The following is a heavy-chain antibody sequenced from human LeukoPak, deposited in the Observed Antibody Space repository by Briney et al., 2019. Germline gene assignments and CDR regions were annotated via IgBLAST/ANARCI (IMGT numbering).Heavy chain of an antibody. CDR2: IYYSGST. CDR1: GGSISSYY. Sequence: KTSETLSLTCTVSGGSISSYYWSWIRQPPGKGLEWIGYIYYSGSTNYNPSLKSRVTISVDTSKNQFSLKLSSVTAADTAVYYCARGPGRAPVERDSSGYYQNWFDPWGQGTLVTVSS. V-gene: IGHV4-59*12. J-gene: IGHJ5*02. CDR3: ARGPGRAPVERDSSGYYQNWFDP. D-gene: IGHD3-22*01.